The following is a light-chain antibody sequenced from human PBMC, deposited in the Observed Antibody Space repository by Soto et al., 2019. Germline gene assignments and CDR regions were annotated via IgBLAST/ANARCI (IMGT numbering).Light chain of an antibody. Sequence: DIVLTQSPDSLAVPLGERATINCKSSQSVLYSSNNKSYLAWYQQKPGQPPKMLIYWASTRESGVPDRFSGSGSGTDFTLTISGLQAEDVAVYYCQQYYNTPYTFGQGTKLEIK. CDR3: QQYYNTPYT. V-gene: IGKV4-1*01. J-gene: IGKJ2*01. CDR2: WAS. CDR1: QSVLYSSNNKSY.